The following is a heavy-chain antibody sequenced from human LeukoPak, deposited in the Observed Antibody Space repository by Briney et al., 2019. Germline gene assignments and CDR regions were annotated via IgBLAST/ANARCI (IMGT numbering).Heavy chain of an antibody. CDR1: GYTFTGYY. D-gene: IGHD3-10*01. CDR3: ARTGDGSGSYSYYYGMDV. Sequence: ASVKVSCKASGYTFTGYYMHWVRQAPGQGLEWMGWINPNSGGTNYAQKFQGRVTMTRDTSISTAYMELGRLSSDDTAVYYCARTGDGSGSYSYYYGMDVWGQGTTVTVSS. V-gene: IGHV1-2*02. CDR2: INPNSGGT. J-gene: IGHJ6*02.